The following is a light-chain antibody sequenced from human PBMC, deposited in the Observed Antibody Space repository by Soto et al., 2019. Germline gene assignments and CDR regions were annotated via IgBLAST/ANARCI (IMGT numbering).Light chain of an antibody. J-gene: IGKJ2*01. CDR3: QNYGRSYT. Sequence: DIVLTQSPGTLSLSPGERTTLSCRASQSISSSYLSWYQQKPGQAPRLLIYGASTRATGIPDRFSGSGSGTDFPLTISRLEPEDFAVYYCQNYGRSYTFGQGTKLEIK. V-gene: IGKV3-20*01. CDR2: GAS. CDR1: QSISSSY.